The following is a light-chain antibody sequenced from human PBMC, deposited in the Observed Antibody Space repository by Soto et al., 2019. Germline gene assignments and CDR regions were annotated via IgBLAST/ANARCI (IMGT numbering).Light chain of an antibody. CDR2: SNS. CDR1: SSNIESNS. CDR3: AAYDDSLNGPV. V-gene: IGLV1-44*01. Sequence: QSVLTQPPSASGTPGQRVTISCSGSSSNIESNSVNWYQRLPGTAPKLLIYSNSQRPSGVPDRFSGSKSGTSASLAISELQSEDEADYYCAAYDDSLNGPVFGGGTKLT. J-gene: IGLJ3*02.